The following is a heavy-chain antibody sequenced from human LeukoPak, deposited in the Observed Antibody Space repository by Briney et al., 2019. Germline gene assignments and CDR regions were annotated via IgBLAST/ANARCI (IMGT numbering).Heavy chain of an antibody. J-gene: IGHJ4*02. Sequence: SSETLSLTCTVSGGSISSYYWSWIRQPPGKGLEWIGYIYYSGSTNYNPSLKSRVTISVDTSKNQFSLKLSSVTAADTAVCYCARGLLTGYYKSYFDYWGQGTLVTVSS. D-gene: IGHD3-9*01. CDR1: GGSISSYY. CDR2: IYYSGST. CDR3: ARGLLTGYYKSYFDY. V-gene: IGHV4-59*08.